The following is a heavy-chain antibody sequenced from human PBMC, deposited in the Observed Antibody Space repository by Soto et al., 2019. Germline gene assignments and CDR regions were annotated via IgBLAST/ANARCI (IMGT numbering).Heavy chain of an antibody. V-gene: IGHV4-59*08. CDR1: GGSISSYY. D-gene: IGHD6-19*01. CDR3: ARHIATKQWLARRDYYFDY. Sequence: PSETLSLTCTVSGGSISSYYWSWIRQPPGKGLEWIGYIYYSGSTNYNPSLKSRVTISVDTPKNQFSLKLSSVTAADTAVYYCARHIATKQWLARRDYYFDYWGQGTLVTVSS. CDR2: IYYSGST. J-gene: IGHJ4*02.